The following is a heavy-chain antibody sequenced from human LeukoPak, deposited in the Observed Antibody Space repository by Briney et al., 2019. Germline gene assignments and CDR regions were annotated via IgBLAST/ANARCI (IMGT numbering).Heavy chain of an antibody. CDR2: ISSSTSTI. J-gene: IGHJ4*02. D-gene: IGHD2-15*01. V-gene: IGHV3-48*01. CDR3: AREVVALDY. Sequence: GGSLRLSCVGSDFSFITYGMNWVRQAPGKGLEWVSYISSSTSTITYADSVRGRFTISRDNAENSLYLQMNSLRAEDTAVYYCAREVVALDYWGQGTLVSVSS. CDR1: DFSFITYG.